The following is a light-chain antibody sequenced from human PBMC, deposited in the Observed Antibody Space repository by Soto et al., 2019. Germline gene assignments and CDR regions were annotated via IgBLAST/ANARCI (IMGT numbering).Light chain of an antibody. V-gene: IGLV2-14*01. J-gene: IGLJ2*01. CDR1: SSDVGGYNY. Sequence: QSVLTQPASVSGSPGQSITISCTGTSSDVGGYNYVSWYQQHPGKAPKLMIYDVSNRPSGVSNRFSGSKSGNTASLTISGLQAEDEADCYCSSYTSSSTVVFGGGTKVTVL. CDR2: DVS. CDR3: SSYTSSSTVV.